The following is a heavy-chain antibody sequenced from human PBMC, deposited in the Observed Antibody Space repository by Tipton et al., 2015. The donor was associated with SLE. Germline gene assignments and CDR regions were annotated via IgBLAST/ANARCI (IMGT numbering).Heavy chain of an antibody. J-gene: IGHJ4*02. CDR1: GGSISSSSYY. Sequence: TLSLTCTVSGGSISSSSYYWGWIRQPPGKGLEWIGYVYENDFTNYNPSLKSRVTISLDPSKSQFSLKVFSVTPADAAVYYCVRHAAYGTGWYGRDDCWGQGTLVTVSS. V-gene: IGHV4-61*05. D-gene: IGHD6-19*01. CDR3: VRHAAYGTGWYGRDDC. CDR2: VYENDFT.